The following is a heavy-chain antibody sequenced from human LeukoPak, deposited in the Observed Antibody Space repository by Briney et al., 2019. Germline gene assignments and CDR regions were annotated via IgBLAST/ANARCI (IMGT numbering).Heavy chain of an antibody. J-gene: IGHJ6*02. CDR3: ARSALVRVRRNYYYGMDV. CDR1: GVCLSSQW. CDR2: IKEDGSQK. V-gene: IGHV3-7*01. D-gene: IGHD6-13*01. Sequence: GESLRLSCAASGVCLSSQWMSWVRQAPGKGPEWVGNIKEDGSQKSYMDSVRGRFTISRDNTKHSLYLQMNGLRAEDTAVYYCARSALVRVRRNYYYGMDVWGQGNTVTVSS.